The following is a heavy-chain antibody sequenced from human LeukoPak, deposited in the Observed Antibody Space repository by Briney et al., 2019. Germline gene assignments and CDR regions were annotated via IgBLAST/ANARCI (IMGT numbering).Heavy chain of an antibody. V-gene: IGHV3-11*03. J-gene: IGHJ4*02. Sequence: PGGSLRLSCAASGFTFSDYYMSWIRQAPGKGLEWVSYISSSSRYTNYADSVKGRFTISRDSAKNSLYLQMNSLRAEDTAVYYCARQGLDCGGDCYYDYWGQGTLVTVSS. CDR2: ISSSSRYT. CDR3: ARQGLDCGGDCYYDY. CDR1: GFTFSDYY. D-gene: IGHD2-21*02.